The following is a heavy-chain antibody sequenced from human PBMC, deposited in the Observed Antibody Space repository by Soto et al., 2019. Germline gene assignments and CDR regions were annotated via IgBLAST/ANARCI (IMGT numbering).Heavy chain of an antibody. CDR1: GGSISYYY. Sequence: PSETLSLTCSVSGGSISYYYWSWVRQAPEKGLEWLGYIYFTGYAKYNPSLKSRVTISVDTSKNQFSLEVTSVIAADTAVYYCVRDPGDRCIGAVCYRGALDCWGQGIMVTVSS. CDR2: IYFTGYA. D-gene: IGHD2-8*02. V-gene: IGHV4-59*01. J-gene: IGHJ4*02. CDR3: VRDPGDRCIGAVCYRGALDC.